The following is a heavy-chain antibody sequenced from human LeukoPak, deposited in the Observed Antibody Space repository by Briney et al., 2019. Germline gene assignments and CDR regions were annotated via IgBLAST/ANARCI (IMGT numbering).Heavy chain of an antibody. V-gene: IGHV4-39*01. Sequence: SETLSLTCTVSGGSISSSSYYWGWIRQPPGKGLEWIGSIYYSGSTYYNPSLKSRVTISVDTSKNQFSLKLSSVTAADTAVYYCAGTYYDFWSGYVARYWFDPWGQGTLVTVSS. CDR3: AGTYYDFWSGYVARYWFDP. J-gene: IGHJ5*02. CDR2: IYYSGST. D-gene: IGHD3-3*01. CDR1: GGSISSSSYY.